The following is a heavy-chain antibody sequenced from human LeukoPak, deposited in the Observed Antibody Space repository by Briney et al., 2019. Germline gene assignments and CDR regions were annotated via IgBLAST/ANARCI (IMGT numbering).Heavy chain of an antibody. D-gene: IGHD3-10*01. CDR3: ARQNYYGSGSYYSDGGFDY. CDR1: GYIFTSYW. CDR2: IYPGDSDT. J-gene: IGHJ4*02. V-gene: IGHV5-51*01. Sequence: GESLKISCKGSGYIFTSYWIGWVRQMPGNGLEWMGIIYPGDSDTRYSPSFQGQVTISADKSISTAYLQWSSLKASDTAMYYCARQNYYGSGSYYSDGGFDYWGQGTLVTVSS.